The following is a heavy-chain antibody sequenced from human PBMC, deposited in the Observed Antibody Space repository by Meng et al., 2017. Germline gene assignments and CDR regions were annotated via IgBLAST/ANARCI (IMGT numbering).Heavy chain of an antibody. CDR3: ARDHGPIDY. CDR2: INSDGSST. J-gene: IGHJ4*02. V-gene: IGHV3-74*01. CDR1: GFTLSSYW. Sequence: DVTLVEAGGGVVQTGTCLRLSCEASGFTLSSYWMHWVRQAPGQGLVWVSRINSDGSSTSYADSVKGRFTISRDNAKNTLYLQMNSLRAEDTAVYYCARDHGPIDYWGQGTLVTVSS.